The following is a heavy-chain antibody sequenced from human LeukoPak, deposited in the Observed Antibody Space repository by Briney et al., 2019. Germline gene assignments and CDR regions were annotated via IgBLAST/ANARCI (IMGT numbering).Heavy chain of an antibody. D-gene: IGHD2-2*01. Sequence: SETLSLTCTVSGGSISSYYWSWIRQPAGKGLEWIGRIYTSGSTNYNPSLKSRVTMSVDTSKNQFSLKLSSVTAADTAVYYCARVAPIVVVPAATYYYYYYMDVWGKGTTVTVSS. J-gene: IGHJ6*03. CDR1: GGSISSYY. V-gene: IGHV4-4*07. CDR3: ARVAPIVVVPAATYYYYYYMDV. CDR2: IYTSGST.